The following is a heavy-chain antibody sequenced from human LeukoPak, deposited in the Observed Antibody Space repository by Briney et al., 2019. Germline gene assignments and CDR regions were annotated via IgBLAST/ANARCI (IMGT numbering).Heavy chain of an antibody. J-gene: IGHJ4*02. CDR3: AAVGRSTRPGH. Sequence: GGSLRLSCAASGFTFSNYEMNWVRQAPGKGLEWISYISNSGSTIYYADSVKGRFAISRDNPKSSLYLQMNSLRAEDTAVYYCAAVGRSTRPGHWGQGTLVTVSS. CDR1: GFTFSNYE. CDR2: ISNSGSTI. V-gene: IGHV3-48*03. D-gene: IGHD6-13*01.